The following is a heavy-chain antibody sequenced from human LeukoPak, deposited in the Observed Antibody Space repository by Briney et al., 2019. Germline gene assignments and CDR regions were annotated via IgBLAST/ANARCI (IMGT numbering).Heavy chain of an antibody. CDR1: GFTPGSYG. V-gene: IGHV3-23*01. J-gene: IGHJ4*02. Sequence: PGGSLRPSRTAPGFTPGSYGMSWVRQAPGKGLEGFTAIASGGVTYYTDSVRGRFIISRDNSKNTLYLQMNSLRAEDTAIYYCAREIPIFGVAITFDYWGQGSLVTVSS. D-gene: IGHD3-3*01. CDR3: AREIPIFGVAITFDY. CDR2: IASGGVT.